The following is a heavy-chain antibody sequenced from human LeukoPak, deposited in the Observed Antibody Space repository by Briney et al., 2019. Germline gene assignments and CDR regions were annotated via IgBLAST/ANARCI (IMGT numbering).Heavy chain of an antibody. CDR3: TTDYHYYDSSGYYYFDY. CDR2: IYSGGST. J-gene: IGHJ4*02. D-gene: IGHD3-22*01. CDR1: GFTVSSNY. V-gene: IGHV3-66*01. Sequence: PGGSLRLSCAASGFTVSSNYMSWVRQAPGKGLEWVPVIYSGGSTYYADSVKGRFTISRDNSKNTLYLQMNSLKTEDTAVYYCTTDYHYYDSSGYYYFDYWGQGTLVTVSS.